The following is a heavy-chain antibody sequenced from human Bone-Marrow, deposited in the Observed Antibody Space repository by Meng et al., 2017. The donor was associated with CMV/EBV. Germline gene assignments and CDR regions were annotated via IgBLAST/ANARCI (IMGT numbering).Heavy chain of an antibody. D-gene: IGHD5-18*01. V-gene: IGHV3-21*03. Sequence: GESLKISCAASGFTFSSYWMHWVRQAPGKGLVWVSSISSSSSYIYYADSVKGRFTISRDNAKNSLYLQMNSLRAEDTAVYYCARPAYSGYGYNDAFDIWGQGTMVTVSS. CDR3: ARPAYSGYGYNDAFDI. CDR1: GFTFSSYW. CDR2: ISSSSSYI. J-gene: IGHJ3*02.